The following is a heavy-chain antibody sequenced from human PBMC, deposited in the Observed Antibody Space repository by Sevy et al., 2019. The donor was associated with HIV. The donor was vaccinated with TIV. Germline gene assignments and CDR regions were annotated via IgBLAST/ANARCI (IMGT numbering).Heavy chain of an antibody. V-gene: IGHV3-48*02. CDR1: GFTFSSYS. D-gene: IGHD2-15*01. Sequence: GGSLRLSCAASGFTFSSYSMNWVRQAPGKGLEWVSYISSSSSTIYYADSVKGRFTIPRDNAKNSLYLQMNSLRDEDTAVYYCARDQGRSGGSCFLKSYYYYGMDVWGQGTTVTVSS. CDR2: ISSSSSTI. CDR3: ARDQGRSGGSCFLKSYYYYGMDV. J-gene: IGHJ6*02.